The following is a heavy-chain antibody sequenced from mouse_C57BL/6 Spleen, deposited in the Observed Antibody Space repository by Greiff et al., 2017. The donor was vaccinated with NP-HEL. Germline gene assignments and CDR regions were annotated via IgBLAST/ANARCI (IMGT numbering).Heavy chain of an antibody. CDR2: IDPSDSYT. Sequence: QVQLKQPGAELVKPGASVKLSCKASGYTFTSYWMQWVKQRPGQGLEWIGEIDPSDSYTNYNQKFKGKATLTVDTSSSTAYMQLSSLTSEDSAVYYCARKGDYYGSTAWFAYWGQGTLVTVAA. J-gene: IGHJ3*01. V-gene: IGHV1-50*01. D-gene: IGHD1-1*01. CDR3: ARKGDYYGSTAWFAY. CDR1: GYTFTSYW.